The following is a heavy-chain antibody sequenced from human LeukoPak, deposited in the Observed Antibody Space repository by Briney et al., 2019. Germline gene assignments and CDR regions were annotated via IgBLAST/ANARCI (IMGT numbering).Heavy chain of an antibody. D-gene: IGHD4-11*01. V-gene: IGHV1-46*01. J-gene: IGHJ5*02. CDR2: INPSGGST. CDR3: ARDLQNNWFDP. CDR1: GYTFTSYY. Sequence: GASVKVSCKASGYTFTSYYMHWVRQAPGQGLEWMGIINPSGGSTSYAQKFQGRVTMTRDMSTSTVYMELSSLRSEDTAVYYCARDLQNNWFDPWGQGTLVTVSS.